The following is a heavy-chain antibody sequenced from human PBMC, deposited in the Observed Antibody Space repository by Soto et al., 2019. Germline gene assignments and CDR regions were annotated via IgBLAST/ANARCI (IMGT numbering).Heavy chain of an antibody. CDR2: ISWNSGSI. D-gene: IGHD2-2*01. J-gene: IGHJ2*01. CDR3: AKDPYCSSTSCPVGWYFDL. Sequence: QSGGSLRLSCAASGFTFDDYAMHWVRQAPGKGLEWVSGISWNSGSIGYADSVKGRFTISRDNAKNSLYLQMNSLRAEDTALYYCAKDPYCSSTSCPVGWYFDLWGRGTLVTVSS. V-gene: IGHV3-9*01. CDR1: GFTFDDYA.